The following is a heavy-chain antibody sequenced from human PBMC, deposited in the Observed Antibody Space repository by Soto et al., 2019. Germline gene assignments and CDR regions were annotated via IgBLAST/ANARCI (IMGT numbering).Heavy chain of an antibody. Sequence: QVQLQESGPGLVKPSETLSLTCMVPGGSVSNDAYYWSWIRQPPGKGLEWIGYIYHSGRTYYNPSLKSRVTVSADTSANQFSLKVCSVTAADTAVYYCARLGIGWEFPFDYWGQGTLVNVSS. J-gene: IGHJ4*02. V-gene: IGHV4-61*08. CDR3: ARLGIGWEFPFDY. CDR2: IYHSGRT. D-gene: IGHD1-26*01. CDR1: GGSVSNDAYY.